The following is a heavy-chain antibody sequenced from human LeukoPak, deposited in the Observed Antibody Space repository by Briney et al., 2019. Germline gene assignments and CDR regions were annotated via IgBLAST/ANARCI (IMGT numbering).Heavy chain of an antibody. V-gene: IGHV4-59*01. Sequence: PSETLSLTCTVSGGSISSYYWSWLRQPPGKGLEWIGYVYYSGSTNYSPSLKSRVTISVDTSKNQFSLKLSSVTAADTAVYYCASVGRFYFDYWGQGTLVTVSS. D-gene: IGHD3-3*01. J-gene: IGHJ4*02. CDR3: ASVGRFYFDY. CDR2: VYYSGST. CDR1: GGSISSYY.